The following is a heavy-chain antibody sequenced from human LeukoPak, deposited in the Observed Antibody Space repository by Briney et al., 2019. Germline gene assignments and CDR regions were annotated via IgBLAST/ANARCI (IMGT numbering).Heavy chain of an antibody. D-gene: IGHD6-13*01. Sequence: SETLSLTCTVSRGSISGYSWSWIRQSPGGGLEWIGYIYYSGDTAYNPSLRSRVTLSVDTSKNQFSLQLRSVTTADTAVYYCARTTEAHSWQTRYYSYYMDVWGKGTTVTVSS. J-gene: IGHJ6*03. CDR1: RGSISGYS. CDR3: ARTTEAHSWQTRYYSYYMDV. CDR2: IYYSGDT. V-gene: IGHV4-59*01.